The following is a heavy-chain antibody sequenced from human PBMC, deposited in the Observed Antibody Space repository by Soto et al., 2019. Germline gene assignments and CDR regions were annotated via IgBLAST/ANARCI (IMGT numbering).Heavy chain of an antibody. CDR2: IWYDGSNK. Sequence: QVQLVESGGGVVQPGRSLRLSCAASGFTFSSYGMHWVRQAPGKGLEWVALIWYDGSNKNYADSVKGRFTISRDDSKNTLDLAINSLRAEDTAVYYCSRDAYLCSGSYAYLGPGTLVTVFS. CDR1: GFTFSSYG. CDR3: SRDAYLCSGSYAY. V-gene: IGHV3-33*01. D-gene: IGHD3-10*02. J-gene: IGHJ4*02.